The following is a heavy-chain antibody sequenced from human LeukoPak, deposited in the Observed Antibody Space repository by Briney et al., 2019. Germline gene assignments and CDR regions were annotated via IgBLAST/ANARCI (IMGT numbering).Heavy chain of an antibody. Sequence: GGSLRLSCAVSGFTFSSYGMHWVRQAPGKGLEWVAVIWYDGSNKYYADSVKGRFTISRDNSKNTLYLQMNSLRAEDTAVYYCARGHCSSTSCYTWYWYFDLWGRGTLVTVSS. CDR3: ARGHCSSTSCYTWYWYFDL. CDR2: IWYDGSNK. J-gene: IGHJ2*01. CDR1: GFTFSSYG. V-gene: IGHV3-33*01. D-gene: IGHD2-2*02.